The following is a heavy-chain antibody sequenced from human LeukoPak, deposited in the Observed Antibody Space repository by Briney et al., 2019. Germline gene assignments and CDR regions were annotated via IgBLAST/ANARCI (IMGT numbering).Heavy chain of an antibody. J-gene: IGHJ1*01. D-gene: IGHD3-22*01. V-gene: IGHV1-18*01. CDR2: ISAYNGNT. CDR3: ARDSYYDSSGYLMNLEYFQH. CDR1: GYTFTSYG. Sequence: ASVKVSCKASGYTFTSYGISWVRQAPGQGLEWMGWISAYNGNTNYAQKLQGRVTMTTDTSTSTAYMELRGLRSDDTAVYYCARDSYYDSSGYLMNLEYFQHWGQGTLVTVSS.